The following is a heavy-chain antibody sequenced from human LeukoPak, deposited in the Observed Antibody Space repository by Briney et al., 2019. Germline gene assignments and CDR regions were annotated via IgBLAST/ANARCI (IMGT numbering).Heavy chain of an antibody. J-gene: IGHJ3*02. CDR3: ARDLVTVTKGFDI. CDR1: SDSFSSHY. D-gene: IGHD4-17*01. CDR2: ISYIGST. Sequence: SETLSLTCAVSSDSFSSHYWTWIQQPPGKGLEWIGYISYIGSTNYNPSLKSRVTISIDRSKNQFSLKLSSVTAADTAVYYCARDLVTVTKGFDIWGQGTMVSVSS. V-gene: IGHV4-59*11.